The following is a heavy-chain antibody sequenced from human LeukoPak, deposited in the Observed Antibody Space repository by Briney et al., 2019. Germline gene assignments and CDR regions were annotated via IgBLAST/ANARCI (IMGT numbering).Heavy chain of an antibody. CDR2: ISAYNGNT. V-gene: IGHV1-18*01. D-gene: IGHD3-22*01. Sequence: ASVKASCKASGYTFTSYGISWVRQAPGQGLEWMGWISAYNGNTNYAQKFQGRVTMTRNTSISTAYMELSSLRSEDTAVYYCARVDYYDSSGSGYWGQGTLVTVSS. CDR3: ARVDYYDSSGSGY. CDR1: GYTFTSYG. J-gene: IGHJ4*02.